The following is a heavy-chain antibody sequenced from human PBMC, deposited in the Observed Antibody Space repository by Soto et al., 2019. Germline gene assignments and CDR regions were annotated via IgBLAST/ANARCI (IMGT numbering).Heavy chain of an antibody. CDR2: IYWNDDK. Sequence: SGPTLVNPXQTLTLTCTFSGFSLSTSGVGVGWIRQPPGKALEWLALIYWNDDKRYSPSLKSRLTITKDTSKNQVVLTMTNMDPVDTATYYCAHSRYFDWVGGMDVWGQGTTVTVSS. J-gene: IGHJ6*02. D-gene: IGHD3-9*01. V-gene: IGHV2-5*01. CDR1: GFSLSTSGVG. CDR3: AHSRYFDWVGGMDV.